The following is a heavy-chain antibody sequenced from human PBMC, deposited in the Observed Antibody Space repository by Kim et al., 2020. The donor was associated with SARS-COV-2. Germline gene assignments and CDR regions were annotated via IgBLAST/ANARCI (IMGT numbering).Heavy chain of an antibody. V-gene: IGHV3-23*01. J-gene: IGHJ4*02. CDR1: GFTFSRYA. CDR2: ISDSGVRT. Sequence: GGSLRLSCAASGFTFSRYAMSWASQAPGKGLEWVSTISDSGVRTHYADSVKGRFTISRDNSKSTLFLQMNSLRAEDTAVYYCEASDYWGQGSLVTVSS. CDR3: EASDY.